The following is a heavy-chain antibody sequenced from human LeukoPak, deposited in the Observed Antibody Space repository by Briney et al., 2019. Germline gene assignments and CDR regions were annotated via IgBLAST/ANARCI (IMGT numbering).Heavy chain of an antibody. CDR2: ITWSGSNI. J-gene: IGHJ6*02. D-gene: IGHD5-12*01. CDR1: GFTLSSYS. V-gene: IGHV3-48*02. Sequence: GGSLRLSCAASGFTLSSYSMNWVRQAPGKGLEWISHITWSGSNIFYADSVKGRFTISRDSAKNSLYLQMSSLRDEDTAVYYCARDAGNSGYGMDVWGQGTTVTVSS. CDR3: ARDAGNSGYGMDV.